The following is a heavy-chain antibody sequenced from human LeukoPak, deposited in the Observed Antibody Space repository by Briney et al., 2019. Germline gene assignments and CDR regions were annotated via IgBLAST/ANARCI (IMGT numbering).Heavy chain of an antibody. CDR1: GGSFSGYY. D-gene: IGHD4-11*01. CDR3: ARVGSNYGDWFDP. Sequence: PSETLSLTCAVYGGSFSGYYWSWIRLPPGKGLEWIGEINHSGSTNYNPSLKSRVTISVDTSKNQFSLKLSSVTAADTAVYYCARVGSNYGDWFDPWGQGTLVTVSS. V-gene: IGHV4-34*01. CDR2: INHSGST. J-gene: IGHJ5*02.